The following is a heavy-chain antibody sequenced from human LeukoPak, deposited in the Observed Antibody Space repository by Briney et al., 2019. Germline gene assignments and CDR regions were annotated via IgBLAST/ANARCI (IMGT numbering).Heavy chain of an antibody. Sequence: PGGSLRLSCAASGFTFSSYAMSWVRQAPGNGLEWVSAISGSGGSTYYADSVKGRFTISRDSSKNTLYLQMNSLRAEDTAVYYCAKVLITMVRGAMLGYYFDYWGQGTLVTVSS. CDR3: AKVLITMVRGAMLGYYFDY. CDR1: GFTFSSYA. V-gene: IGHV3-23*01. D-gene: IGHD3-10*01. J-gene: IGHJ4*02. CDR2: ISGSGGST.